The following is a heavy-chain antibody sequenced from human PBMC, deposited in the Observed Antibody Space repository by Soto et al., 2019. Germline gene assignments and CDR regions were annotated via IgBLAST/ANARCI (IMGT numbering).Heavy chain of an antibody. V-gene: IGHV3-21*01. J-gene: IGHJ5*02. D-gene: IGHD2-2*01. Sequence: GGSLRLSCAASGFTFSSYSMNWVRQAPGKGLEWVSSISSSSSYIYYADSVKGRFTISRDNAKNSLYLQMNSLRAEDTAVYYCARDRSPIVVVPADPTNWFDPWGQGTLVTVSS. CDR3: ARDRSPIVVVPADPTNWFDP. CDR1: GFTFSSYS. CDR2: ISSSSSYI.